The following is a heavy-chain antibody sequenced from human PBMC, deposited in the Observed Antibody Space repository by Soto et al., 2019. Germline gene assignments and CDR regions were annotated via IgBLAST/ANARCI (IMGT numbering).Heavy chain of an antibody. V-gene: IGHV1-69*02. CDR3: SIGSWSAETFGV. CDR1: GGTFNTYT. CDR2: IIPMLTVT. Sequence: QVHLIQSGAEVKKPGSSVKVSCKAAGGTFNTYTLIWVRQAPGHGLEWMGRIIPMLTVTNSAQKFQGRLTLSAKNSTGTSFIVLTSLRSDDTAVYYCSIGSWSAETFGVWGQGTMVTVSS. J-gene: IGHJ3*01. D-gene: IGHD2-2*01.